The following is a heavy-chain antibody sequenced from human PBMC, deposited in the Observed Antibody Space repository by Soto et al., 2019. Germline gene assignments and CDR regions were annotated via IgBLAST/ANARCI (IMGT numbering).Heavy chain of an antibody. D-gene: IGHD4-17*01. V-gene: IGHV3-15*01. CDR1: GFTFSNAW. Sequence: PGGSLRLSCAASGFTFSNAWMSWVRQAPGKGLEWVGRIKSKTDGGTTDYAAPVKGRFTISRDDSKNTLYLQMNSLKTEDTAVYYCTTDTEVKYAVTDAFDIGGQGTMVTVS. CDR3: TTDTEVKYAVTDAFDI. J-gene: IGHJ3*02. CDR2: IKSKTDGGTT.